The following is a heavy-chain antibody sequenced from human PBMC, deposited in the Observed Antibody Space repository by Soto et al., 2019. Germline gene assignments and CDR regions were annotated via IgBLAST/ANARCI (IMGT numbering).Heavy chain of an antibody. CDR1: GFTFSSTW. Sequence: EVQLVESGGGLVKPGGSLRLSCAASGFTFSSTWMHWVRQAPGMGLEWVGQIKSKSAGGTTDYAAPVQGRFTISRDDSRNTLYLHMNSLRTEDTAVYYCVTVYYGDYVDWGQGTLVTVSP. V-gene: IGHV3-15*07. J-gene: IGHJ4*02. D-gene: IGHD4-17*01. CDR3: VTVYYGDYVD. CDR2: IKSKSAGGTT.